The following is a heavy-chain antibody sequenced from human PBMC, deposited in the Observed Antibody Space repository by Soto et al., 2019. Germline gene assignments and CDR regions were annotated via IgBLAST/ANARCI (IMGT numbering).Heavy chain of an antibody. D-gene: IGHD2-2*01. CDR2: MYYSGST. V-gene: IGHV4-59*12. Sequence: SETLSLTCTVSGGSISSDCWSWIRQPPGKGLEWIGYMYYSGSTNYNPSLKSRVTISVDTSKNQFSLKLSSVTAADTAVYYCARVIWVPAASIYYYYYGMDVWGQGTTVTVSS. J-gene: IGHJ6*02. CDR1: GGSISSDC. CDR3: ARVIWVPAASIYYYYYGMDV.